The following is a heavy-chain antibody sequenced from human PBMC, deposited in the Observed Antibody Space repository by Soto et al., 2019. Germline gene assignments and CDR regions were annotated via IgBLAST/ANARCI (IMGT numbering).Heavy chain of an antibody. D-gene: IGHD3-3*01. CDR3: ARESDMVRFLEWLSDYYYYYYMDV. CDR2: IKQDGSEK. V-gene: IGHV3-7*01. Sequence: SLRLSSAAAGVTFSSYWIRRVRQDTRKGLEWVANIKQDGSEKYYVDSVKGRFTISRDNAKNSLYLQMNSLRAEDTAVYYCARESDMVRFLEWLSDYYYYYYMDVWGKGTTVTVSS. J-gene: IGHJ6*03. CDR1: GVTFSSYW.